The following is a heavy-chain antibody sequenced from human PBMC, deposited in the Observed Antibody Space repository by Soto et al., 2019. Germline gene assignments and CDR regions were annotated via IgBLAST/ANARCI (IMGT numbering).Heavy chain of an antibody. J-gene: IGHJ4*02. D-gene: IGHD4-4*01. Sequence: EVQVLESGGGLVQPGGSLRLSCAASEFTFSSYAMSWVRQAPGKGLEWVSGISGSGGGTYYADSVKGWFTISRDNSKNTVYLQMNSLRAEDTAVYYCAKPHRDGYSTAFFYHWGQGTLVTVSS. CDR2: ISGSGGGT. V-gene: IGHV3-23*01. CDR3: AKPHRDGYSTAFFYH. CDR1: EFTFSSYA.